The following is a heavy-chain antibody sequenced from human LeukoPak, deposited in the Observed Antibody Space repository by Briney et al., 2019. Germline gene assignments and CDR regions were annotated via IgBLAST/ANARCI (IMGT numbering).Heavy chain of an antibody. CDR1: GFTFSSYW. CDR3: ARSHYYDSSGYNFDY. Sequence: GGSLRLSCAASGFTFSSYWMSWVRQAPGKGLEWVANINEDGSEKYYMDSVKGRFTISRDNAKNSLYLQMSSLRAEDTAVYYCARSHYYDSSGYNFDYWGQGTLVTVSS. V-gene: IGHV3-7*01. J-gene: IGHJ4*02. CDR2: INEDGSEK. D-gene: IGHD3-22*01.